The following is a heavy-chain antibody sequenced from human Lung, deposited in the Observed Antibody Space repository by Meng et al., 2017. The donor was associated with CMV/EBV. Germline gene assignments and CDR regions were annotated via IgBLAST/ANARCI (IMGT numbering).Heavy chain of an antibody. CDR3: ARDFPTDDFWSGYYPGYYGMDV. Sequence: GGSLRLXCPASGFTFSSYSMNWVRQAPGKGLEWVSYISSSSSTIYYADSVKGRFTISRDNAKNSLYLQMNSLRAEDTAVYYCARDFPTDDFWSGYYPGYYGMDVWGQGTTVTVSS. J-gene: IGHJ6*02. CDR2: ISSSSSTI. V-gene: IGHV3-48*04. CDR1: GFTFSSYS. D-gene: IGHD3-3*01.